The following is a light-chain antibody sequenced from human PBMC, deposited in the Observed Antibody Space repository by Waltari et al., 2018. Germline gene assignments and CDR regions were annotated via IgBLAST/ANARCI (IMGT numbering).Light chain of an antibody. CDR3: QQYGSSPRT. CDR1: HSVSSTS. Sequence: SCGASHSVSSTSVAWYQQKPGQAPRLLIYAASSRATGIPDRFIGSGSGTDFTLTISRLEPEDFAVYYCQQYGSSPRTFGPGTKVDVK. J-gene: IGKJ3*01. V-gene: IGKV3-20*01. CDR2: AAS.